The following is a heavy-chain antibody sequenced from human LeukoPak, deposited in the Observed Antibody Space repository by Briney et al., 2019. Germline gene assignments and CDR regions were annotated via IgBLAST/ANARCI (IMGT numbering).Heavy chain of an antibody. V-gene: IGHV4-34*01. Sequence: SETLSLTCAVYGGSFSGYYWSWIRQPPGKGLEWMGEINHSGSTNYNPPLKSRVTISVDTSKNQFSLKLSSVTAADTAVYYCARAGWATVTKGSWFDPWGQGTLVTVSS. CDR3: ARAGWATVTKGSWFDP. CDR1: GGSFSGYY. D-gene: IGHD4-17*01. CDR2: INHSGST. J-gene: IGHJ5*02.